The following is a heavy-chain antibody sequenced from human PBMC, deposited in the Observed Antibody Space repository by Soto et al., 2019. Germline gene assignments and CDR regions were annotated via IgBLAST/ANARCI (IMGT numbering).Heavy chain of an antibody. Sequence: PSETLSLTCTVSGGSISSYYWSWIRQPPGKGLEWIGYIYYSGSTNYIPSLKSRVTISVDTSKNQFSLKLSSVTAADTAVYYCARLYYYDSSGYYPTLPFDPWGQGTLVTVSS. CDR2: IYYSGST. CDR3: ARLYYYDSSGYYPTLPFDP. V-gene: IGHV4-59*08. J-gene: IGHJ5*02. D-gene: IGHD3-22*01. CDR1: GGSISSYY.